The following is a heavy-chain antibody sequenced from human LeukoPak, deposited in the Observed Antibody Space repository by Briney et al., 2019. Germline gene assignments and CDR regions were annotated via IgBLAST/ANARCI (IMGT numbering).Heavy chain of an antibody. CDR2: IYTSGST. J-gene: IGHJ4*02. Sequence: KTSQTLSLTCTVSGGSISSGSYYWSWIRQPAGKGLEWIGRIYTSGSTNHNPSLKSRVTISLGTSKNQFSLKLNSVTAADTAVYYCAGSGRYPYYFDYWGQGTLVTVSS. D-gene: IGHD3-10*01. CDR1: GGSISSGSYY. CDR3: AGSGRYPYYFDY. V-gene: IGHV4-61*02.